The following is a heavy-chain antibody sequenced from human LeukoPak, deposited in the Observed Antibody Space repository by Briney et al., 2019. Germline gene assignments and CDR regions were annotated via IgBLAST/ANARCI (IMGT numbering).Heavy chain of an antibody. D-gene: IGHD6-19*01. V-gene: IGHV4-39*01. Sequence: PSETLSLTCTVSGGSISSSSYYWGWLRQPPGTGLEWIGSIYYSGSTYYNPSLKSRVTISVDTSKNQFSLKLSSVTAADTAVYYCASQVAGYGMDVWGQGTTVTGSS. CDR1: GGSISSSSYY. CDR3: ASQVAGYGMDV. J-gene: IGHJ6*02. CDR2: IYYSGST.